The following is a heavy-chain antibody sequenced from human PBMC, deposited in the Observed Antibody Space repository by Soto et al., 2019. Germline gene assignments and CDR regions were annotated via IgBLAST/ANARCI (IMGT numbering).Heavy chain of an antibody. CDR2: IYYSGST. CDR1: AGSISSYY. Sequence: SETLSLTCTVSAGSISSYYWSWIRQPPGKGLEWIGYIYYSGSTNYNPSLKSRVTISVDTSKNQFSLKLSSVTAADTAVYYCARHFAPAYYDFWSGYYTWDWFDPWGQGTLVTVSS. D-gene: IGHD3-3*01. J-gene: IGHJ5*02. CDR3: ARHFAPAYYDFWSGYYTWDWFDP. V-gene: IGHV4-59*08.